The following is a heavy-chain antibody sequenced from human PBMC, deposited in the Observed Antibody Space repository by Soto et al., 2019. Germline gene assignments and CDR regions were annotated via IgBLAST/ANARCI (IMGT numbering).Heavy chain of an antibody. CDR1: GYTFTDYY. CDR3: ATLGAGAFDH. CDR2: INPTSGAT. V-gene: IGHV1-2*04. Sequence: QVQLVQSGAEVKMPGASVKVSCKASGYTFTDYYIHWVRQAPGQGLEGMGWINPTSGATNYAQKFQGWVTMTRDTSIRTAYMELSRLRTDDTAVYYCATLGAGAFDHWGQGSLVTVSS. D-gene: IGHD3-16*01. J-gene: IGHJ4*02.